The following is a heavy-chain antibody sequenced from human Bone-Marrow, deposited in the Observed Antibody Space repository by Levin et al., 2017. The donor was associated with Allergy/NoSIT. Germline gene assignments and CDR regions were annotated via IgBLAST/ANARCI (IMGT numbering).Heavy chain of an antibody. V-gene: IGHV3-33*01. CDR2: IWYDGGNK. CDR3: ARDDSSGKPFDY. J-gene: IGHJ4*02. D-gene: IGHD3-22*01. CDR1: GFTFSNYG. Sequence: HAGGSLRLSCVASGFTFSNYGMHWVRQAPGKGLERVAVIWYDGGNKDYADSVKGRFTISRDNSKNTLYLQMDSLRAEDTAVYYCARDDSSGKPFDYWGQGTLVTVSS.